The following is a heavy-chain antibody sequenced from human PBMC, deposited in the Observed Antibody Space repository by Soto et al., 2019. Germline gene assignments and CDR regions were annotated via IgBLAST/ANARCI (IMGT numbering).Heavy chain of an antibody. CDR3: ASRRVDCSGGSCYWAGAFDI. Sequence: ASVKVSCKASGYTFTSYGINWVRQATGQGLEWMGWMNPNSGNTGYAQKFQGRVTMTRNTSISTAYMELSSLRSEDTAVYYCASRRVDCSGGSCYWAGAFDIWGQGTMVTVSS. CDR2: MNPNSGNT. J-gene: IGHJ3*02. V-gene: IGHV1-8*01. CDR1: GYTFTSYG. D-gene: IGHD2-15*01.